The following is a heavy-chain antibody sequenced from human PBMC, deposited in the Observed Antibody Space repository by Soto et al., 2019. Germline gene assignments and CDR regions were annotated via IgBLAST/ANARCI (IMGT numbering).Heavy chain of an antibody. V-gene: IGHV4-59*02. CDR3: ARSGHTFGGVV. CDR2: IHSSGTT. CDR1: GGSVSVYF. Sequence: PSETLSLTCTVSGGSVSVYFGSWIRQPPGKGLEYIGFIHSSGTTNYNTSLKSRVTVSVDTSKNQISLKLKSLTTADTAIYYCARSGHTFGGVVWGQGIPVTVSS. J-gene: IGHJ4*02. D-gene: IGHD3-16*01.